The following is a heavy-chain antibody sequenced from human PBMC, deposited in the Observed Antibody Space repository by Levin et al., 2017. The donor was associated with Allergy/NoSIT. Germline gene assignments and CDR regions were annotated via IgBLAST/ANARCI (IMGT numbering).Heavy chain of an antibody. CDR1: GLDFAAYG. D-gene: IGHD3-10*01. V-gene: IGHV3-48*04. CDR3: AGRGVDD. Sequence: PGESLKISCLTSGLDFAAYGMNWVRQAPGKGLEWLSHISSGGGPIFYADSVKGRFTISRDDAKKSLFLQMNNLRVEDTAVYYCAGRGVDDWGQGTLVTVSS. CDR2: ISSGGGPI. J-gene: IGHJ4*02.